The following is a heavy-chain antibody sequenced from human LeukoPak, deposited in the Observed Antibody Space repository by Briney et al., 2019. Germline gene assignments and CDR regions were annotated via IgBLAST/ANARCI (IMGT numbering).Heavy chain of an antibody. V-gene: IGHV5-51*01. CDR1: GYSFTSYW. J-gene: IGHJ6*03. D-gene: IGHD2-2*01. CDR3: ARHLTVPAADSYYYYYYMDV. CDR2: IYPGDSDT. Sequence: GESLKISCKGSGYSFTSYWVGWVRQMPGKGLEWMGIIYPGDSDTRYSPSFQGQVTISADKSISTAYLQWSSLKASDTAMYYCARHLTVPAADSYYYYYYMDVWGKGTTVTVSS.